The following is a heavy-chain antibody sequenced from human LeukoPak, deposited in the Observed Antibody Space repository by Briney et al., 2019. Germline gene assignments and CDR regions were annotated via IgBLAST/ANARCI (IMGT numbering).Heavy chain of an antibody. CDR2: ISTSGTT. CDR3: ARDKEGYSSRYYYYYMDV. D-gene: IGHD6-13*01. CDR1: GYSISSSYY. J-gene: IGHJ6*03. Sequence: PSETLSLTCTVSGYSISSSYYWSWIRQPAAKGLEWIGRISTSGTTNYNPSLKSRVTMSVDTSKNQFSLKLSSVTAADTAVYYCARDKEGYSSRYYYYYMDVWAKGTTVTVSS. V-gene: IGHV4-4*07.